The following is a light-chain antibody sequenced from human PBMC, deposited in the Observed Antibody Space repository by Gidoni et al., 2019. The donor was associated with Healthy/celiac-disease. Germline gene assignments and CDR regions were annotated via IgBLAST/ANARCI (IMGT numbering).Light chain of an antibody. V-gene: IGKV1-39*01. J-gene: IGKJ1*01. CDR2: AAS. CDR3: QQSYSTPRT. Sequence: IQMTQSPSSLSASVVDRVTITCRASQSISSYLNWYPQKPGKAPKLLIYAASSLQSGVPSRFSGSGSGTDFTLTISSLQPEDFATYYCQQSYSTPRTFGQGTKVEIK. CDR1: QSISSY.